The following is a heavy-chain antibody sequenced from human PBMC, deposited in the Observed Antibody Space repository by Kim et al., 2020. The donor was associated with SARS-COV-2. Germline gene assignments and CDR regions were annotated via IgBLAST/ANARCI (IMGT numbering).Heavy chain of an antibody. CDR3: ARDLGTITMIVVVIRGMDV. V-gene: IGHV3-30-3*01. CDR1: GFTFSSYA. CDR2: ISYDGSNK. D-gene: IGHD3-22*01. J-gene: IGHJ6*02. Sequence: GGSLRLSCAASGFTFSSYAMHWVRQAPGKGLEWVAVISYDGSNKYYADSVKGRFSISRDNSKNTLYLQMNSLRAEDTAVYYCARDLGTITMIVVVIRGMDVWGRGTTVTVSS.